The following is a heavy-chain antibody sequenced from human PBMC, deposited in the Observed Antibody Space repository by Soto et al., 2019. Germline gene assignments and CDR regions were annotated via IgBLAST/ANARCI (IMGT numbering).Heavy chain of an antibody. V-gene: IGHV4-31*11. J-gene: IGHJ4*02. Sequence: QVQLQESGPGLVKPSQTLSLTCAVSGGSIRSDGSYWTWIRQLRGGGREWIGYIYYSGSTSYNPSLASRASISVDSSENQFALRLTSVTAADTAVYYCARRAGNRRGYPIDSWGQGTLVTVSS. D-gene: IGHD5-18*01. CDR3: ARRAGNRRGYPIDS. CDR2: IYYSGST. CDR1: GGSIRSDGSY.